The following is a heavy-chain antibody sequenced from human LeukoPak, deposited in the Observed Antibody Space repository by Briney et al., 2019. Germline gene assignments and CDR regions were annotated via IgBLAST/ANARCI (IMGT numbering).Heavy chain of an antibody. D-gene: IGHD6-13*01. Sequence: GGSLRLSWAGSGLTFRFYAMTWVRLAPGKGLEWVSGISGDASVSRHADSVKGRFNISRDNSKNTLYLQLNGLRVEDTAIYYCAKAYSSSLYGDAFQIWGQGTMVTVSP. CDR3: AKAYSSSLYGDAFQI. CDR2: ISGDASVS. CDR1: GLTFRFYA. V-gene: IGHV3-23*01. J-gene: IGHJ3*02.